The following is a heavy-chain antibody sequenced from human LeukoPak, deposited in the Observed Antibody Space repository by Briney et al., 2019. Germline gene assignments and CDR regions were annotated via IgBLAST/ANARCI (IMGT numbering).Heavy chain of an antibody. Sequence: GGSLRLSCAASGFTFSAYSMNWVRQAPGKGLEWVSAITGSGGSTSYADSVKGRFTISRDNSKNTLSLQMNSLRAEDTAVYYCAKTQQWLDYWGQGTLVTVSS. V-gene: IGHV3-23*01. CDR1: GFTFSAYS. CDR2: ITGSGGST. J-gene: IGHJ4*02. CDR3: AKTQQWLDY. D-gene: IGHD6-19*01.